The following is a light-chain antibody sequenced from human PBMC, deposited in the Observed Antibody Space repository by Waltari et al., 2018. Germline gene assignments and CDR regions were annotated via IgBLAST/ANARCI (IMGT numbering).Light chain of an antibody. CDR3: SSYTSTNTWV. J-gene: IGLJ3*02. CDR2: EVT. CDR1: SSDVGGFNR. V-gene: IGLV2-18*02. Sequence: QSALTQPPSVSGSPGQSVTIPCTGTSSDVGGFNRVSWYQQPPGTAPKVMIYEVTKRPSGVPARVSGSKSGNTASLIISGLQAEDEADYYCSSYTSTNTWVFGGGTKLTVL.